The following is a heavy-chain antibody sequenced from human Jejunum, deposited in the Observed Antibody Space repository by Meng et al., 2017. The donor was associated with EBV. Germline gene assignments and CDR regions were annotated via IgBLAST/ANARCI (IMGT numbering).Heavy chain of an antibody. CDR3: ARGRSYYDSSGYLGDF. CDR1: GYTFTNYD. CDR2: MDTNSGNT. Sequence: QVQLVQSGAEAKTPXXXXXVXCKXSGYTFTNYDIDWVRQATGQGLEWMGWMDTNSGNTGYAQKFQGRVSMTRNTSINTAYMELSSLRSEDTAVYYCARGRSYYDSSGYLGDFWGQGTLVTVSS. V-gene: IGHV1-8*01. J-gene: IGHJ4*02. D-gene: IGHD3-22*01.